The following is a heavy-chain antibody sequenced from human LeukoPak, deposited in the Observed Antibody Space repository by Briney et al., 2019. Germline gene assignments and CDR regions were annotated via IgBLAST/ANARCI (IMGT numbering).Heavy chain of an antibody. D-gene: IGHD1-26*01. CDR2: MNPNSGNT. V-gene: IGHV1-8*01. Sequence: GASVKVSCKASGYTFTSYDINWVRQATGQGLEWMGWMNPNSGNTGYAQKFQGRVTMTRNTSISTAYMELSSQRSEDTAVYYCARGRRGIRTLGYWGQGTLVTVSS. CDR3: ARGRRGIRTLGY. J-gene: IGHJ4*02. CDR1: GYTFTSYD.